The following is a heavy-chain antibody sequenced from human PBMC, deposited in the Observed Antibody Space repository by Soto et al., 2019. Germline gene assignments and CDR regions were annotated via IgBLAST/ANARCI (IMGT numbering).Heavy chain of an antibody. CDR3: VRYGLMTGRRGYFSSYMDV. D-gene: IGHD1-1*01. J-gene: IGHJ6*03. CDR2: ISSSSSYI. CDR1: GFTFSNYS. Sequence: EIQLVESEGGLVKPGGSLRLSCVASGFTFSNYSMNWVRQTPGKGLEWVSSISSSSSYIYYADSVKGRFTISRDNAKNSLYLQMISLRAGDPAVYYWVRYGLMTGRRGYFSSYMDVWGRGTTVTVSS. V-gene: IGHV3-21*02.